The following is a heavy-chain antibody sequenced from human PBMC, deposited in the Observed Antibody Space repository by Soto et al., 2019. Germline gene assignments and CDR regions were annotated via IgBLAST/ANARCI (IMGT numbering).Heavy chain of an antibody. V-gene: IGHV3-23*01. CDR2: ISCAGRNA. CDR3: AKGKISTTTYTSIDS. D-gene: IGHD1-26*01. J-gene: IGHJ5*01. CDR1: GFTFSRYS. Sequence: GGSLRLSCAASGFTFSRYSIRWVRQVPGKGLEWVSTISCAGRNAYYADSVKGRYTISRDYFKRSLYLQMRSLRAQDTAVYYCAKGKISTTTYTSIDSWGQGTLVTVSS.